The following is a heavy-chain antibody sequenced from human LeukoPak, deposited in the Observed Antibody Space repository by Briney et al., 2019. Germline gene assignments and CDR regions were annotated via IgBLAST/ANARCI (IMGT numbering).Heavy chain of an antibody. J-gene: IGHJ4*02. CDR1: GFTFSSFG. CDR2: VSYDGNNK. CDR3: AKDSGSYADVNLDY. Sequence: GGSLRLSCAASGFTFSSFGMHWVRQAPGKGLEWVAVVSYDGNNKYYADSVKGRFTISRDNSKNTLYLQMNSLRAEDTAVYYCAKDSGSYADVNLDYWGQGTLVTVSS. D-gene: IGHD1-26*01. V-gene: IGHV3-30*18.